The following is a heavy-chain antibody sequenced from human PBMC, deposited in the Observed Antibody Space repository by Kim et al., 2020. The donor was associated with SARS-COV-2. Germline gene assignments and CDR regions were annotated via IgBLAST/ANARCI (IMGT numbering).Heavy chain of an antibody. V-gene: IGHV3-23*01. CDR3: AKRGALSSGWYSFDS. J-gene: IGHJ4*01. Sequence: GGSLRLSCAASGFTFSSYAMSWVRQAPGKGLEWVSVISGSGERTYNADSVKGRFAISRDNSKNTLCLQMNSLRAEDTAIYYCAKRGALSSGWYSFDSWG. D-gene: IGHD6-13*01. CDR2: ISGSGERT. CDR1: GFTFSSYA.